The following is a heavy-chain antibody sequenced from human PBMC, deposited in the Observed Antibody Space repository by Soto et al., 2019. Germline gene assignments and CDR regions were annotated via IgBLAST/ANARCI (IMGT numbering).Heavy chain of an antibody. V-gene: IGHV2-5*02. J-gene: IGHJ6*02. CDR1: GFSLSTSGVG. Sequence: QITLKESGPTLVKPTQPLTLTCTFSGFSLSTSGVGVAWIRQPPGKALEWLALIYWDDDKRYSPSLEIRLTNTKDTSKNTVVLTMTNLDSVDTATYYCAYLPCSGGSCYWFSFSGMDVWGQGTTVTVSS. CDR3: AYLPCSGGSCYWFSFSGMDV. CDR2: IYWDDDK. D-gene: IGHD2-15*01.